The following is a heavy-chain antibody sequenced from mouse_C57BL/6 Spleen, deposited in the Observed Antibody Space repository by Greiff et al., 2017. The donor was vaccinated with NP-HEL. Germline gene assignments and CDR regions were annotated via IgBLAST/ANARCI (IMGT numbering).Heavy chain of an antibody. Sequence: VKLQQPGTELVKPGASVKLSCKASGYTFTSYWMHWVKQRPGQGLEWIGNINPSNGGTNYNEKFKSKATLTVDKSSSTAYMQLSSLTSEDSAVYYCAREAYYYGSSYYFDYWGQGTTLTVSS. CDR2: INPSNGGT. CDR1: GYTFTSYW. J-gene: IGHJ2*01. CDR3: AREAYYYGSSYYFDY. V-gene: IGHV1-53*01. D-gene: IGHD1-1*01.